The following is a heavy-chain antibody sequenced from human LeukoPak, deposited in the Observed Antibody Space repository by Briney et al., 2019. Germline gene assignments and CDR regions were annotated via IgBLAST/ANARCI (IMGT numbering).Heavy chain of an antibody. Sequence: GSLRLSCAASGFTFSSYAMSWVRQAPGKGLEWIGYIYYSGSTNYNPSLKSRVTISVDTSKNQFSLKLSSVTAADTAVYYCARKSSGSYDYWGQGTLVTVSS. V-gene: IGHV4-59*01. J-gene: IGHJ4*02. CDR3: ARKSSGSYDY. D-gene: IGHD1-26*01. CDR1: GFTFSSYA. CDR2: IYYSGST.